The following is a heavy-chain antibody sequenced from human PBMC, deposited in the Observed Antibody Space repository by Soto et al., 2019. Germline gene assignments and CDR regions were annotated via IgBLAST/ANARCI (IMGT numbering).Heavy chain of an antibody. Sequence: SVKVSCKASGGTFSSYAISWVRQAPGQGLEWMGGIIPIFGTANYAQKFQGRVTITADKSTSTAYMELSSLRSEDTAVYYCARDLGYYDSSGYPPAYYGMDVWGQGTTVTVSS. CDR2: IIPIFGTA. CDR3: ARDLGYYDSSGYPPAYYGMDV. D-gene: IGHD3-22*01. J-gene: IGHJ6*02. CDR1: GGTFSSYA. V-gene: IGHV1-69*06.